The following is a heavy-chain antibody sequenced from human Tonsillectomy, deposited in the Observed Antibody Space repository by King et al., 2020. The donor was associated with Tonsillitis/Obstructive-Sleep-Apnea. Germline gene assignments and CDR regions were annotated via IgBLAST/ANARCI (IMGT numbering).Heavy chain of an antibody. CDR2: INPNSGGT. Sequence: VQLVESGAEVKKPGASVKVSCRASGYTFTSYYMHWVRQAPGQGLEWMGWINPNSGGTDYAQQFQGRITMTRDTSISTAYIELSRLRSDDTAVYHCARLYGSGSYYFDYWGQGTLVTVSS. J-gene: IGHJ4*02. CDR1: GYTFTSYY. CDR3: ARLYGSGSYYFDY. D-gene: IGHD3-10*01. V-gene: IGHV1-2*02.